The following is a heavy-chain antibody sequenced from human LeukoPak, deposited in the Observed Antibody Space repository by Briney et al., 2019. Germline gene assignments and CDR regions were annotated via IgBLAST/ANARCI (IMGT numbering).Heavy chain of an antibody. CDR2: ISYDGNNK. J-gene: IGHJ6*02. V-gene: IGHV3-30*03. CDR3: AREVVAAYYYYYYGMDV. CDR1: GFTFSSYG. Sequence: PGGSLRLSCAAPGFTFSSYGMHWVRQAPGKGLEWVAVISYDGNNKYYADSVKGRFTISRDNSKNTLYLQMNSLRAEDTAVYYCAREVVAAYYYYYYGMDVWGQGTTVTVSS. D-gene: IGHD2-15*01.